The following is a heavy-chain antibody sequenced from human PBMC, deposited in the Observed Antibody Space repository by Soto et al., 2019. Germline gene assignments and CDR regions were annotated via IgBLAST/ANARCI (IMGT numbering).Heavy chain of an antibody. D-gene: IGHD6-13*01. V-gene: IGHV3-15*07. Sequence: GGSLRLSCAASGFTFSNAWMNWVRQAPGKGLEWVGRIKSKTDGGTTDYAAPVKGRFTISRDDSKNTLYLQMNSLKTEDTAVYYCTTDWGYSSSWSSGYWGQGTLVTVSS. CDR2: IKSKTDGGTT. CDR3: TTDWGYSSSWSSGY. J-gene: IGHJ4*02. CDR1: GFTFSNAW.